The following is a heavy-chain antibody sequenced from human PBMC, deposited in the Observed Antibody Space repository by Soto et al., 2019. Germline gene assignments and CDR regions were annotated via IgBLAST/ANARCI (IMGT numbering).Heavy chain of an antibody. CDR3: ASGGRDGYKK. J-gene: IGHJ1*01. Sequence: ASVKVSCKTSGDTFSSYALAWVRQAPGQGLQWMGGITPILGTTKYAQKFQGRVMFTADEVTSTVYMELSSLGSEGTAIYYCASGGRDGYKKWGQGTLVTVSS. D-gene: IGHD1-1*01. CDR2: ITPILGTT. CDR1: GDTFSSYA. V-gene: IGHV1-69*13.